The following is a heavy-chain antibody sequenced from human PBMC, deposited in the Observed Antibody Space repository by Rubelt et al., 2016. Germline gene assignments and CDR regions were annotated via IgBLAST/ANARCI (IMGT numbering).Heavy chain of an antibody. CDR2: INAGNGDT. J-gene: IGHJ4*02. V-gene: IGHV1-3*01. CDR1: GYTFISYA. CDR3: ARDEDY. Sequence: QVQLVQSGAEVKKPGASVKVSCKASGYTFISYAIHWVRQAPGQSLEWVGWINAGNGDTKYSERFQDRLTLTRNTSASTTYWELSNLGSEDTAVYYCARDEDYWGQGALVTVSS.